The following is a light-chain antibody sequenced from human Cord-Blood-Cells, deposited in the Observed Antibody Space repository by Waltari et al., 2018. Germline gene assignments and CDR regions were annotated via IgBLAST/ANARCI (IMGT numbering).Light chain of an antibody. Sequence: QSALPQPASVSGSPGQSITISCTGTSSAVGSYNLVAWYQQHPGQAPKLMIYEGSKRPSGVSNRFSGSKSGNTASLTISGLQAEDEADYYCCSYAGSSTLYVFGTGTKVTVL. J-gene: IGLJ1*01. CDR1: SSAVGSYNL. CDR2: EGS. V-gene: IGLV2-23*03. CDR3: CSYAGSSTLYV.